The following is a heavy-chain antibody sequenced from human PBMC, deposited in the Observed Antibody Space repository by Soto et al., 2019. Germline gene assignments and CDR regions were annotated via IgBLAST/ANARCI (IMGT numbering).Heavy chain of an antibody. J-gene: IGHJ6*02. CDR1: GFTFSSYS. V-gene: IGHV3-21*01. CDR2: ISSSSSYI. D-gene: IGHD2-21*02. CDR3: ARDRYCGGDCNYYYGMDV. Sequence: EVQLVESGGGLVKPGGSLRLSCAASGFTFSSYSMNWVRQAPGKGLEWVSSISSSSSYIYYADSVKGRFTISRDNAKNSMFMRMNSLRAEDTAVYYCARDRYCGGDCNYYYGMDVWGQGTTVTVSS.